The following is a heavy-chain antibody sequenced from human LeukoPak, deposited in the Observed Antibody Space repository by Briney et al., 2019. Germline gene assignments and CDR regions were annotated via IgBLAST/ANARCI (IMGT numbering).Heavy chain of an antibody. CDR3: AKTDSSDYSYYFDY. D-gene: IGHD3-22*01. CDR1: GFTVSSNY. Sequence: GGSLRLSCAVSGFTVSSNYKSWVRQAPGKGLEWVSVLYSGGNTYYANSVKGRFTISRDNSKNTLYLQMNSLRAEDTAVYYCAKTDSSDYSYYFDYWGQGTLVTVSS. V-gene: IGHV3-53*01. CDR2: LYSGGNT. J-gene: IGHJ4*02.